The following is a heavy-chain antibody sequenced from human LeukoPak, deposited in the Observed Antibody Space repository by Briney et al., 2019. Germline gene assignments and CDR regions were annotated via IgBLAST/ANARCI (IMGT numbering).Heavy chain of an antibody. V-gene: IGHV3-30*02. Sequence: SGGSLRLSCAASGFTFSSYGMHWVRQAPGKGLEWVAVIWYGGSNKYYADSVKGRFTISRDNSKNTLYLQMNSLRAEDTAVYYCAKDVSSSSWVYYFDYWGQGTLVTVSS. CDR1: GFTFSSYG. CDR2: IWYGGSNK. J-gene: IGHJ4*02. D-gene: IGHD6-13*01. CDR3: AKDVSSSSWVYYFDY.